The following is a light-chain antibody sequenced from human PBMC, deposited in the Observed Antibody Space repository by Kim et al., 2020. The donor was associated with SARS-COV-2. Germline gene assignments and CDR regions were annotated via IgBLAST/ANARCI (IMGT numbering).Light chain of an antibody. CDR1: QSVTSNY. CDR2: GAS. V-gene: IGKV3-20*01. Sequence: EIVLTQSPGTLSLAPGERASLSCRASQSVTSNYLAWYQQKPGQAPRLLIYGASSRATGIPERFSGSGSGTDFTLTISGLEPEDFAVFYCQQYGTSPITFGQGTKLEI. CDR3: QQYGTSPIT. J-gene: IGKJ2*01.